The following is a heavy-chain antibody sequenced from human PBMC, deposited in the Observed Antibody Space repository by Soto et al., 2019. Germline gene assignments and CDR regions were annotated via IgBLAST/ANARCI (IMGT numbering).Heavy chain of an antibody. CDR2: IIPIFGTA. CDR3: ASRDFWSGYSYYYYGMDV. J-gene: IGHJ6*02. D-gene: IGHD3-3*01. CDR1: GGTFSSDA. V-gene: IGHV1-69*12. Sequence: QVQLVQSGAEVKKPGSSVKVSCKASGGTFSSDAISWVRQAPGQGREWMGGIIPIFGTANYAQKFQGRVTITADESTSTAYMELSSLRSEDTAVYYCASRDFWSGYSYYYYGMDVWGQGTTVTVSS.